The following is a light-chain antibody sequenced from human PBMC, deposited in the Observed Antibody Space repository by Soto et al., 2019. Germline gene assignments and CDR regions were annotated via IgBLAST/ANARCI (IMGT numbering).Light chain of an antibody. J-gene: IGKJ4*01. CDR3: QQVKSYPRT. Sequence: DIQMTQSPSSLSASVGDRVTITCQASQDISNYLNWYQQKPWKAPKLLIYDASNLETGVPSRFSGSGSGTQFTLTIDSLQPEDFATYYCQQVKSYPRTFGGGTKVDIK. CDR2: DAS. CDR1: QDISNY. V-gene: IGKV1-33*01.